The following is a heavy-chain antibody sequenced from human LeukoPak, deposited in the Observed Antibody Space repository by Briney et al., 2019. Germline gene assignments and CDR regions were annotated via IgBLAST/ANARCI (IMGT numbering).Heavy chain of an antibody. CDR1: GSSLTDLS. CDR2: FDPEDGET. J-gene: IGHJ4*02. CDR3: ATGFTAPGD. Sequence: ASVKVSCKASGSSLTDLSIHWVRQAPGEGLVRQTPGKGLEWMGGFDPEDGETIYAQKFQGRVTMTEDTSTDTAYMELSSLRSEDTAVYYCATGFTAPGDWGQGTLVTVSS. V-gene: IGHV1-24*01. D-gene: IGHD5-18*01.